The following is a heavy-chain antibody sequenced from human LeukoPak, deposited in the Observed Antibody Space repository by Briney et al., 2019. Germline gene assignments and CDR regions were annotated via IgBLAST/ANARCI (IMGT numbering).Heavy chain of an antibody. Sequence: GGSLRLSCAASGFTFSTNYMSWVRQAPGKGLEWVSVIYSGGRPYYADSVKGRFTISRDNSKNTLYLQMNSLRAEDTAVYYCARDLNYYDSSGYGHWGQGTLVTVSS. V-gene: IGHV3-53*01. D-gene: IGHD3-22*01. J-gene: IGHJ4*02. CDR3: ARDLNYYDSSGYGH. CDR2: IYSGGRP. CDR1: GFTFSTNY.